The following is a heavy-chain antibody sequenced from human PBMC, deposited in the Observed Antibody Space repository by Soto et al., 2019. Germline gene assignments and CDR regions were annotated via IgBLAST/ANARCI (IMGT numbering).Heavy chain of an antibody. V-gene: IGHV3-64*01. CDR1: GFTFSSYA. Sequence: GGSLRLSCAASGFTFSSYAMHRVRQAPGKGLEYVSAISSNGGSIYYGNSVKGRFTISRDNSKNTLYLQMGSLRAEDMAVYYCARDMSGGTYNYYYGMDVWGQGTTDTVSS. D-gene: IGHD1-26*01. J-gene: IGHJ6*02. CDR2: ISSNGGSI. CDR3: ARDMSGGTYNYYYGMDV.